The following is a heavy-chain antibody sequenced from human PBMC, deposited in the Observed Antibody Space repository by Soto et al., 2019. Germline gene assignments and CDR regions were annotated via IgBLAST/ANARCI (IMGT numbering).Heavy chain of an antibody. CDR3: ARDVSPNPEITFGGVIVDWFDP. CDR2: IYYSGST. D-gene: IGHD3-16*02. V-gene: IGHV4-59*01. CDR1: GGCISSYY. J-gene: IGHJ5*02. Sequence: PSETLSLTCTVSGGCISSYYWSWIRQPPGKGLEWIGYIYYSGSTNYNPSLKSRVTISVDTSKNQFSLKLSSVTAADTAVYYCARDVSPNPEITFGGVIVDWFDPWGQGTLVTVSS.